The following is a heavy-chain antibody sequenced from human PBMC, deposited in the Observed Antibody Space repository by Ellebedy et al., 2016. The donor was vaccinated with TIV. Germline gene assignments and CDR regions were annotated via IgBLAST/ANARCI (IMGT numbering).Heavy chain of an antibody. CDR1: GGSISSGGYY. CDR2: IYYSGST. D-gene: IGHD6-19*01. J-gene: IGHJ2*01. V-gene: IGHV4-61*08. Sequence: SETLSLXXTVSGGSISSGGYYWSWIRQHPGKGLEWIGYIYYSGSTNYNPSLKSRVTISVDTSKNQFSLKLSSVTAADTAVYYCARVSFGSGWLYWYFDLWGRGTLVTVSS. CDR3: ARVSFGSGWLYWYFDL.